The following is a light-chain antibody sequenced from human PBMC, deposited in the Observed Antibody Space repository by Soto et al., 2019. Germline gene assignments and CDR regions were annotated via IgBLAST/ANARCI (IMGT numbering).Light chain of an antibody. V-gene: IGKV1-5*03. CDR3: QQYNTYSTWT. J-gene: IGKJ1*01. CDR1: QTISSW. Sequence: DIQMTQSPSTPSASVGDRVTITCRASQTISSWLAWYQQKPGKAPKLLIYKASNLENGVPSRFSGSGSGTAFTLTISCLQPDDFATYYCQQYNTYSTWTCGQGTKVEIK. CDR2: KAS.